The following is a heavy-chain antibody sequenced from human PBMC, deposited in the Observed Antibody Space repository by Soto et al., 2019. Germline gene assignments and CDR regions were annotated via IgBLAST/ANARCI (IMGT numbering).Heavy chain of an antibody. V-gene: IGHV4-31*03. CDR3: SRGILV. J-gene: IGHJ4*02. D-gene: IGHD5-18*01. Sequence: QVQLQESGPGLVKPSQTLSLTCTVSGGSINRGGYCWSWIRQHPGKGLDWIGCISYVGSTSYNPSLKSRVTISVDTSKNQFSLKLTSVTAADTAVYYCSRGILVWGQGALITVSS. CDR2: ISYVGST. CDR1: GGSINRGGYC.